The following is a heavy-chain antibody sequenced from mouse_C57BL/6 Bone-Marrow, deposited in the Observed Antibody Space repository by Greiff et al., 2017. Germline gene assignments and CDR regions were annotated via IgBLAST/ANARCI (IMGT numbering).Heavy chain of an antibody. CDR2: IYPRDGST. CDR3: ARGGLRAGFAY. CDR1: GYTFTSYD. V-gene: IGHV1-85*01. J-gene: IGHJ3*01. D-gene: IGHD2-4*01. Sequence: QVQLQQPGPELVKPGASVKLSCKASGYTFTSYDINWVKQRPGQGLEWIGWIYPRDGSTKYNEKFKGKATLTIDTSSSTAYMELHSLTSEDSAVYFCARGGLRAGFAYWGQGTLVTVSA.